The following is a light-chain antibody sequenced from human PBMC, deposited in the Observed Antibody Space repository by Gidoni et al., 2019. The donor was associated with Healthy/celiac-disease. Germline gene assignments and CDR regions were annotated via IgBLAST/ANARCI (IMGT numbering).Light chain of an antibody. Sequence: DIQMTQSPSSLSASVGDRVTITCRASQSISSYLNWYQQKPGKAPKLLIYAASSLQSGVPSRFSGSVSGTDFPLTISSLQPEDFATYYCQQSYSTPPMYTFGQGTKLEIK. CDR3: QQSYSTPPMYT. CDR2: AAS. V-gene: IGKV1-39*01. CDR1: QSISSY. J-gene: IGKJ2*01.